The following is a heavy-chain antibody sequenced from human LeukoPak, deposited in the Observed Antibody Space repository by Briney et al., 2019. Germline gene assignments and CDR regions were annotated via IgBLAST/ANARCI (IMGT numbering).Heavy chain of an antibody. CDR3: ARAGWIITSGIDY. CDR2: IYHIGST. J-gene: IGHJ4*02. Sequence: SETLSLTCGVSGYSISRGYYWAWIRQPPGMGLEWSGTIYHIGSTYYNPSLESRVTISVDKSKNEFSLNLNSVTAADTAVYYCARAGWIITSGIDYWGQGALVTVSS. V-gene: IGHV4-38-2*01. D-gene: IGHD1-20*01. CDR1: GYSISRGYY.